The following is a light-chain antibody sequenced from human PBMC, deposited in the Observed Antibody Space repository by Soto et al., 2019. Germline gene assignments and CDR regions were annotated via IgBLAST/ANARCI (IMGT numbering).Light chain of an antibody. Sequence: EIVMTQSPLTLPVTPGEPASISCRSSQSLLYNNTYNYLDWYVQKPGQSPQLLIYFGSNRAPGVPDRFSGSGSVTDFTLKINRVEAEDVGTYYSMQPLQIRTVGQGTRLKSK. CDR3: MQPLQIRT. V-gene: IGKV2-28*01. CDR2: FGS. CDR1: QSLLYNNTYNY. J-gene: IGKJ5*01.